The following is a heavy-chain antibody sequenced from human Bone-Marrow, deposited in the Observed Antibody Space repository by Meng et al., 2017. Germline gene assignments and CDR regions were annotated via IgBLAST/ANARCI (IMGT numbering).Heavy chain of an antibody. CDR2: MNPNSGTA. CDR1: GYTFISSD. D-gene: IGHD6-13*01. Sequence: QGHWVQSGAEVKKPGASVKVSCKASGYTFISSDINWVRQAVGQGLEWLGWMNPNSGTAVYAQSFQGRVTMTRDTSISTAYMELSRLRSDDTAVYYCARPYSRGFDYWGQGTLVTVSS. V-gene: IGHV1-8*02. CDR3: ARPYSRGFDY. J-gene: IGHJ4*02.